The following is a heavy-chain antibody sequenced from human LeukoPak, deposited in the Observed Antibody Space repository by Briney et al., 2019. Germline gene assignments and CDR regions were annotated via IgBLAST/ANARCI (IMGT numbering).Heavy chain of an antibody. CDR3: TTVHYDSSGEAYY. CDR2: IKSKTDGGTT. Sequence: GGSLRLSCAASGFTFSNAWMSWVRQAPGKGLESVGRIKSKTDGGTTDYAAPVKGRFTISRDDSKNTLYLQMNSLKTEDTAVYYCTTVHYDSSGEAYYWGQGTLVTVSS. D-gene: IGHD3-22*01. CDR1: GFTFSNAW. V-gene: IGHV3-15*01. J-gene: IGHJ4*02.